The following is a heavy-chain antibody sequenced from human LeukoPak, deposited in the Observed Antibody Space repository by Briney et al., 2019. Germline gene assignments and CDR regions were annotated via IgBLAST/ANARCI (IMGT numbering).Heavy chain of an antibody. J-gene: IGHJ5*02. V-gene: IGHV1-69*04. CDR2: IIPILGIA. CDR3: ARGIPPGWFDP. Sequence: ASVKVSCKASGGTFGSYAISWVRQAPGQGLEWMGRIIPILGIANYTQKFQGRVTITADKSTSTAYMELSSLRSEDTAVYYCARGIPPGWFDPWGQGTLVTVSS. D-gene: IGHD1-14*01. CDR1: GGTFGSYA.